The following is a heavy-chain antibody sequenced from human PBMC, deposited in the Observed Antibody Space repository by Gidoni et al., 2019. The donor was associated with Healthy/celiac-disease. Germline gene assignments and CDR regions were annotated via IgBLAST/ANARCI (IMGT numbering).Heavy chain of an antibody. V-gene: IGHV3-23*01. J-gene: IGHJ4*02. Sequence: EVLLLESGGGLVQLGGSLRLSCAASGVTFSSYAMSWVRQAPGKGLGWVSAISGSGGSTYYADSVKGRFTISRDNSKNTLYLQMNSLRAEDTAVYYCAKDTVWFGESDYWGQGTLVTVSS. CDR1: GVTFSSYA. CDR2: ISGSGGST. CDR3: AKDTVWFGESDY. D-gene: IGHD3-10*01.